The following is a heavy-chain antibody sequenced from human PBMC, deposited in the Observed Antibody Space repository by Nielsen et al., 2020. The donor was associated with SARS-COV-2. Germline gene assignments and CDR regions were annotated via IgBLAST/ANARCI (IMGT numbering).Heavy chain of an antibody. V-gene: IGHV1-18*04. Sequence: ASVKVSCKASGYTFTGYYMHWVRQAPGQGLEWMGWISAYNGNTNNAQKLQGRVTMTTDTSMRTAYMELRSLRSDDTAVYYCARDAPDLDIVLMVYAMGGSYYGMDVWGQGTTVTVSS. J-gene: IGHJ6*02. D-gene: IGHD2-8*01. CDR2: ISAYNGNT. CDR3: ARDAPDLDIVLMVYAMGGSYYGMDV. CDR1: GYTFTGYY.